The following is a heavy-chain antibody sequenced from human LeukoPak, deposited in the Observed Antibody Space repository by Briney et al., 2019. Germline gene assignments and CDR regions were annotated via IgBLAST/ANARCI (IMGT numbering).Heavy chain of an antibody. CDR2: ISWNSGSI. D-gene: IGHD6-13*01. V-gene: IGHV3-9*01. Sequence: GGSLRLSCAASGFTFDDYAMHWVRQAPGKGLEWVSGISWNSGSIGYADSVKGRFTISRDNAKNSLYLQMNSLRAEDTALYYCAKAAYSSSWYGLDAFDIWGQGTMVTVSS. J-gene: IGHJ3*02. CDR1: GFTFDDYA. CDR3: AKAAYSSSWYGLDAFDI.